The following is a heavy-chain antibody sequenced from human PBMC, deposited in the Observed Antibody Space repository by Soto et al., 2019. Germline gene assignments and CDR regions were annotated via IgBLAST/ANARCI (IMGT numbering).Heavy chain of an antibody. CDR2: SRDKANSFST. J-gene: IGHJ3*01. CDR3: ARTKSYGAYDV. Sequence: EVKLVESGGGLVQPGGSLRLSCAVSGFTLSDYYIDWVRQAPGKGLEWLARSRDKANSFSTDYAASVKGRLSISRDDSESSVFLQMNSLRIEYTALYYCARTKSYGAYDVWGQGTVVIVSS. V-gene: IGHV3-72*01. CDR1: GFTLSDYY. D-gene: IGHD3-10*01.